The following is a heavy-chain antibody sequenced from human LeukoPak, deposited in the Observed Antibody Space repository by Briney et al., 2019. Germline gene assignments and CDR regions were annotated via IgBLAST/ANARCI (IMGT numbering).Heavy chain of an antibody. CDR3: ARESVSSGGFDY. CDR1: GFTFSDHY. J-gene: IGHJ4*02. V-gene: IGHV3-72*01. CDR2: TRNKANSYTT. D-gene: IGHD3-22*01. Sequence: PGGSLRLSCAASGFTFSDHYMDWVRQAPGKGLEWVGRTRNKANSYTTEYAASVKGRFTISRNDSKNSLYLQMNSLKTEDTAVYYCARESVSSGGFDYWGQGTLVTVSS.